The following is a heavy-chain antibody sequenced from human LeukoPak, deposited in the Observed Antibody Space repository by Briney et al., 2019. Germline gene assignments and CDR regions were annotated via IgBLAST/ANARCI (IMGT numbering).Heavy chain of an antibody. J-gene: IGHJ4*02. V-gene: IGHV4-39*01. D-gene: IGHD5-12*01. CDR3: ARQGYSGYDSEGSFDY. CDR1: GGSISSSSYY. CDR2: IYYSGGT. Sequence: PSETLSLTCTVSGGSISSSSYYWGWIRQPPGKGLEWIGSIYYSGGTSYNPSLKGRVTISVETPKNQFSLKLSSVTAADTAVYYCARQGYSGYDSEGSFDYWGQGTLVTVSS.